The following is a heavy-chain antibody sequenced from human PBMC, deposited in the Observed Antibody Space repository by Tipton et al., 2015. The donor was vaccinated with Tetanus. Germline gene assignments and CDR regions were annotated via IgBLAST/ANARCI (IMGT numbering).Heavy chain of an antibody. CDR1: GYTFTSYD. V-gene: IGHV1-8*02. CDR2: MNPNSGST. Sequence: QLVQSGAEVKKPGASVKVSCKASGYTFTSYDIHWVRQATGQGLEWMGWMNPNSGSTGYAQKFQGRVTMTRNTSTSTAYMELSSLRSEDTAGYYCARGTMFGGVSAGYWGQGTLGTVSS. CDR3: ARGTMFGGVSAGY. J-gene: IGHJ4*02. D-gene: IGHD3-3*01.